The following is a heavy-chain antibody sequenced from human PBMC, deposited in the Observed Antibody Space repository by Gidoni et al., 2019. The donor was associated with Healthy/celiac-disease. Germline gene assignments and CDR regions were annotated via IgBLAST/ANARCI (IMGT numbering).Heavy chain of an antibody. J-gene: IGHJ4*02. CDR3: ARAGYSGNIIGY. D-gene: IGHD1-26*01. CDR1: GGPISSYY. Sequence: QLQLQESGPGLVRPSETLSLTCPASGGPISSYYWSWIRQPPGKGLEWIGYIYYSGSTNYNPSLKSRVTISVDTSKNQFSLKLSSVTAADTAVYYCARAGYSGNIIGYWGQGTLVTVSS. CDR2: IYYSGST. V-gene: IGHV4-59*01.